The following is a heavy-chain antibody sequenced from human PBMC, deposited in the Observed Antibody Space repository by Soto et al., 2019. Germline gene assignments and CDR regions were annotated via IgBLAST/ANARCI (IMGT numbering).Heavy chain of an antibody. Sequence: EVQLVESGGGLVKPGGSLRLSCAASGFTFSNAWMNWVRQAPGKGLEWVGRIKSKTDGGTTDYAAPVKGRFTISRADSKNTMYLQMNSLKTEDTAVYYCTTGSGRNYYDSSGYFRWGQGTLVTVSS. J-gene: IGHJ4*02. D-gene: IGHD3-22*01. CDR1: GFTFSNAW. V-gene: IGHV3-15*07. CDR3: TTGSGRNYYDSSGYFR. CDR2: IKSKTDGGTT.